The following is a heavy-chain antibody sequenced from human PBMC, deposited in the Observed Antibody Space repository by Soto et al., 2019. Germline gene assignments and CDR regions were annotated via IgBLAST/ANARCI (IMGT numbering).Heavy chain of an antibody. CDR2: INPSGGST. CDR3: ARSEVYCGGNCYPFDC. CDR1: GYTFTSYY. V-gene: IGHV1-46*03. J-gene: IGHJ4*02. Sequence: ASVKVSCKASGYTFTSYYMHWVRQAPGQGLEWMGIINPSGGSTSYAQKFQGRVTMTRDTSTSTVYMELSSLRSEDTAVYYCARSEVYCGGNCYPFDCWGQGTLVTVSS. D-gene: IGHD2-21*02.